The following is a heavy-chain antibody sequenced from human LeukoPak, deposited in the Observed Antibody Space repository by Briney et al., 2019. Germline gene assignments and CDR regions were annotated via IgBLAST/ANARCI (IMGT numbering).Heavy chain of an antibody. V-gene: IGHV3-74*01. CDR3: ARDLDYESSGYPVDY. Sequence: GGSLRLSCAASGFTFSSYWMHWVCQAPGKGLVWVSRINSDGSSTSYADSVKGRFTISRDNAKNTLYLQMNCLRAEDTAVYYCARDLDYESSGYPVDYWGQGTLVTVSS. D-gene: IGHD3-22*01. CDR2: INSDGSST. CDR1: GFTFSSYW. J-gene: IGHJ4*02.